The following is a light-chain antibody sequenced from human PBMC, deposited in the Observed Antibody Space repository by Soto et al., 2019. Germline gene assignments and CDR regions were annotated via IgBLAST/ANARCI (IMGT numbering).Light chain of an antibody. V-gene: IGKV3-15*01. CDR3: QQYNNWPLG. Sequence: ETVMTQSPATLSVSPGERATLSCRASQIVNSKLAWYQQKPGQAPRLLIHDASTRATGIPVRFSGSGSGTEFTLTISSRQSEDFAGYYCQQYNNWPLGFGGGTKVEIK. CDR2: DAS. J-gene: IGKJ4*01. CDR1: QIVNSK.